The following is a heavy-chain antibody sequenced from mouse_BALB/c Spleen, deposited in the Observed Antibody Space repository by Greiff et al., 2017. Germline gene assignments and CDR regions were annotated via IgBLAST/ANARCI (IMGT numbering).Heavy chain of an antibody. D-gene: IGHD2-3*01. Sequence: DVKLVESGGGLVKPGGSLKLSCAASGFTFSDYYMYWVRQTPEKRLEWVATISDGGSYTYYPDSVKGRFTISRDNAKNNLYLQMSSLKSEDTAMYYCARAIYDGYYVGYWGQGTTLTVSS. V-gene: IGHV5-4*02. J-gene: IGHJ2*01. CDR1: GFTFSDYY. CDR3: ARAIYDGYYVGY. CDR2: ISDGGSYT.